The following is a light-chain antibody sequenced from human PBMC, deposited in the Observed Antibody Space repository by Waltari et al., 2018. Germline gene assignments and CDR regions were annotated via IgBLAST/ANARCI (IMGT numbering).Light chain of an antibody. J-gene: IGLJ2*01. CDR2: GVS. CDR3: SSYTGSSTLVI. Sequence: QSALTQPASVSGSPVQSITISCTGSSSDVGTYDYVSWYQHPPGKAPKLYIYGVSNRPLGGSHRFSGSKSCNTASLTISGVQAEDEADYYCSSYTGSSTLVIFGGGTKLTVL. V-gene: IGLV2-14*01. CDR1: SSDVGTYDY.